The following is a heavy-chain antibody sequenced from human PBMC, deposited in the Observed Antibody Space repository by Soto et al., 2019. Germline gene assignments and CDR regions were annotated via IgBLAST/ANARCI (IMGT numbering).Heavy chain of an antibody. CDR1: GFTFSNSA. CDR3: ARDLTRHGYRTGYVEF. D-gene: IGHD2-8*02. J-gene: IGHJ4*02. Sequence: GGSLILSCAASGFTFSNSAMHWVRQAPGKGLEWVAVVWYDGSNHYYGDSVRGRFTISRDNSKNVLFLQMSSLRAEDTALYFCARDLTRHGYRTGYVEFWGLGTSVIVSS. CDR2: VWYDGSNH. V-gene: IGHV3-33*01.